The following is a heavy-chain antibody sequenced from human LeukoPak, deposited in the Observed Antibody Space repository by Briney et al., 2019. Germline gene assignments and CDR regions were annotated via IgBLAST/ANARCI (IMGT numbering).Heavy chain of an antibody. CDR2: ISGSGGST. J-gene: IGHJ6*02. CDR1: GFTFSNYA. V-gene: IGHV3-23*01. Sequence: GGSLRLSCAASGFTFSNYAMTWVRQAPGKGLEWVSTISGSGGSTFYADSVEGRFTISRDNSKNTLYLQMNSLRAEDTAIYYWAKDPIAVAGNNYYGMDVWGQGTTVSVSS. D-gene: IGHD6-19*01. CDR3: AKDPIAVAGNNYYGMDV.